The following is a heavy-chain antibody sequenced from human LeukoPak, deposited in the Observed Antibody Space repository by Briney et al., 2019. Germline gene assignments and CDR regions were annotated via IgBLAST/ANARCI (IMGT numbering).Heavy chain of an antibody. J-gene: IGHJ3*02. Sequence: SQTLSLTCTVSGGSISSGGYYWSWIRQHPGKGLGWIGYIYYSGSTYYNPSLKSRVTISVDTSKNQFSLKLSSVTAADTAVYYCAATVVNDAFDIWGQGTMVTVSS. CDR3: AATVVNDAFDI. CDR1: GGSISSGGYY. V-gene: IGHV4-31*03. CDR2: IYYSGST. D-gene: IGHD4-11*01.